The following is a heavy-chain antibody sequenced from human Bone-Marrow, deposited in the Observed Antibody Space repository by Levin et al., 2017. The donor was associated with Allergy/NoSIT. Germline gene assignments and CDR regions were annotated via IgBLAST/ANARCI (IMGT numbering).Heavy chain of an antibody. Sequence: ASVKVSCKNSGYTFTNYGINWVRQAPGQGIEWVGWISAETGATDSAQTFQDRVTFTTDATTSTAYMELTSLRPGDTAVYYCVRQSWGIYGRYFDFWGQGTLVTVSS. D-gene: IGHD3-16*01. J-gene: IGHJ4*02. V-gene: IGHV1-18*01. CDR2: ISAETGAT. CDR1: GYTFTNYG. CDR3: VRQSWGIYGRYFDF.